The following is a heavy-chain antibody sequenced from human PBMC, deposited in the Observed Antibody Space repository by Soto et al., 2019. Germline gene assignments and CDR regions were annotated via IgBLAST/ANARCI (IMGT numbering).Heavy chain of an antibody. CDR1: GFTFSSYA. D-gene: IGHD6-6*01. CDR3: VKGKYSSSGLLDWFDP. J-gene: IGHJ5*01. CDR2: ISSNGGST. V-gene: IGHV3-64D*06. Sequence: PGGSLRLSCSGSGFTFSSYAMHWVRQAPGKGLEYASAISSNGGSTYYADSVKGRFTIYRDNSKKTLYLQMTSLRVEDTAVYYCVKGKYSSSGLLDWFDPWGQGTVVTVSS.